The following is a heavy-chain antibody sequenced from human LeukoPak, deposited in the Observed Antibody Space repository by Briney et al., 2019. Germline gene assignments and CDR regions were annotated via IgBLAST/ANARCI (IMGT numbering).Heavy chain of an antibody. V-gene: IGHV1-8*01. Sequence: GASVKVSCKASGYTFTSYDINWVRQATGQGLEWMGWMNPNSGNTGYAQKFQGRVTMTRDTSISTAYMELSRLRSDDTAVYYCAAYYYDSSGYFNYWGQGTLVTVSS. CDR3: AAYYYDSSGYFNY. J-gene: IGHJ4*02. D-gene: IGHD3-22*01. CDR1: GYTFTSYD. CDR2: MNPNSGNT.